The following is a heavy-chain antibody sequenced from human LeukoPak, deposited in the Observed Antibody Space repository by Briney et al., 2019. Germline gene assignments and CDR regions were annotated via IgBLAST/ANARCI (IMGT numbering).Heavy chain of an antibody. D-gene: IGHD5-18*01. CDR1: GGSISSRSYY. V-gene: IGHV4-39*07. CDR2: INHSGST. J-gene: IGHJ4*02. Sequence: KPSETLSLTCTVSGGSISSRSYYWSWIRQPPGKGLEWIGEINHSGSTNYNPSLKSRVTISVDTSKNQFSLKLSSVTAADTAVYYCARLRSGGYSYGYVTYFDYWGLGTLVTVSS. CDR3: ARLRSGGYSYGYVTYFDY.